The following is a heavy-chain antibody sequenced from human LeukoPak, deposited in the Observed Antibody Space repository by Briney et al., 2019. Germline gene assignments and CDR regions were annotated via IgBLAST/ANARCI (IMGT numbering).Heavy chain of an antibody. CDR2: ISSSGGTI. CDR1: GFTFSDYY. V-gene: IGHV3-11*01. D-gene: IGHD3-16*01. CDR3: ARDLPVWGRAHDI. Sequence: KSGGSLRLSCAASGFTFSDYYMSWIRQAPGKGLEWVSYISSSGGTIYYADSVKGRFTISRDNAKNSLYLQMNSLRAEDTAVYYCARDLPVWGRAHDIWGQGTMVTVSS. J-gene: IGHJ3*02.